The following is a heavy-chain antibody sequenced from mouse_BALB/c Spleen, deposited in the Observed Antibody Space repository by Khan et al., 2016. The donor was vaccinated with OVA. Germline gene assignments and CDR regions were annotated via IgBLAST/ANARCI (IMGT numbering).Heavy chain of an antibody. Sequence: EVQLVESGPGLVKPSQSLSLTCTVTGYSITSDYAWNWIRQFPGNKLEWMGYISYSGGTSYNPSLKSRISITRDTSKNQFFLQLNSVTTEDTATYYCARGDYCGSCFDYWGQGTPLTVSS. V-gene: IGHV3-2*02. D-gene: IGHD1-1*01. CDR1: GYSITSDYA. CDR3: ARGDYCGSCFDY. J-gene: IGHJ2*01. CDR2: ISYSGGT.